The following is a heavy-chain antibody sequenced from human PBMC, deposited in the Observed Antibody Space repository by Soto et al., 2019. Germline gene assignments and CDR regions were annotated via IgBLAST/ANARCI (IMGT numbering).Heavy chain of an antibody. CDR1: GDSISNSRW. D-gene: IGHD6-19*01. Sequence: QVQLQESGPGLVKPSGTLSLTCAVSGDSISNSRWWTWVRQPPGKGLEWIGDIFHSGDTNYNPSLKTRVYISVDKSQNQFSLKVSSVTAAETAVYYCAYSTGWYRHDVWGQGTVVTVSS. V-gene: IGHV4-4*02. CDR3: AYSTGWYRHDV. J-gene: IGHJ3*01. CDR2: IFHSGDT.